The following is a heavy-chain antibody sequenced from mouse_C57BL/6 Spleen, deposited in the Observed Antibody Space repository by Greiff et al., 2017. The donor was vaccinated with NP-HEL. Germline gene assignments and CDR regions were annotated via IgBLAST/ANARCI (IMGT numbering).Heavy chain of an antibody. Sequence: EVKLQESGGGLVKPGGSLKLSCAASGFTFSDYGMHWVRPAPEKGLEWVAYISSGSSTIYYADTVKGRFTFSRDHAKNTLFLQMTSLRSEDTAMYYCAMLNWDADARDYWGQGTSVTVSS. V-gene: IGHV5-17*01. CDR2: ISSGSSTI. D-gene: IGHD4-1*01. CDR1: GFTFSDYG. J-gene: IGHJ4*01. CDR3: AMLNWDADARDY.